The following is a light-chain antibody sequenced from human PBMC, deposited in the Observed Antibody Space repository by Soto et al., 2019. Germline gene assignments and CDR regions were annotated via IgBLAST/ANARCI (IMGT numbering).Light chain of an antibody. CDR2: AAS. V-gene: IGKV3-15*01. CDR3: LQDYNYPRT. CDR1: QSVSGD. J-gene: IGKJ1*01. Sequence: ETVMTESPATLYVSPGGRGNLSCRACQSVSGDLAWYQQKPGQAPRLLIFAASTRATSVPARFTGSRSGTEFTLTISSLQPEDFATYYCLQDYNYPRTFGQGTKVDIK.